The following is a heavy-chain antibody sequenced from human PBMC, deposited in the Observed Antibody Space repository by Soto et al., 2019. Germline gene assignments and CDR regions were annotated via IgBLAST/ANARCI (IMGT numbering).Heavy chain of an antibody. J-gene: IGHJ4*02. D-gene: IGHD4-17*01. V-gene: IGHV4-59*08. CDR1: GGSISSYY. Sequence: QVQLQESGPGLVKPSETLSLTCTVSGGSISSYYWSWIRQPPGKGLEWIGYIYYSGSTNYNPSLKSRVTISVDTSKNQFSLKLSSVTAADTAVYYCARWRMTNALFDYWGQGTLVTVSS. CDR3: ARWRMTNALFDY. CDR2: IYYSGST.